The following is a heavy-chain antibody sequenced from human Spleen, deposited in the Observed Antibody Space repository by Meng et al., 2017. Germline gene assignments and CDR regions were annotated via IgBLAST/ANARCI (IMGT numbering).Heavy chain of an antibody. Sequence: GESLKISCAASGFTFSDYYMSWIRQAPGKGLEWVSYISSSGSTLYYADSVKGRFTIARDNTTNELYLKMNSLRAEDTAVYYCARDPSKVVAVAAIVNAFDIWGQGTMVTVSS. CDR3: ARDPSKVVAVAAIVNAFDI. CDR2: ISSSGSTL. V-gene: IGHV3-11*04. D-gene: IGHD2-21*02. CDR1: GFTFSDYY. J-gene: IGHJ3*02.